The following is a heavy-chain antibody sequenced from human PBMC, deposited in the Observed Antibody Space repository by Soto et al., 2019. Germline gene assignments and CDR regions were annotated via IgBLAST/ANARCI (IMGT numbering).Heavy chain of an antibody. CDR1: GYTFSSYY. Sequence: QVQLVQSGAEVRKPGASVKVSCKASGYTFSSYYVHWVRQAPGQGLEWMGLINPSGVKTTYAQKFQGRVMMTRDTATTTVYMELSGLRSEDTAVYYCARAGTGHNSGWTSELGYWGQGTLVTVSS. V-gene: IGHV1-46*01. D-gene: IGHD5-12*01. CDR2: INPSGVKT. J-gene: IGHJ4*02. CDR3: ARAGTGHNSGWTSELGY.